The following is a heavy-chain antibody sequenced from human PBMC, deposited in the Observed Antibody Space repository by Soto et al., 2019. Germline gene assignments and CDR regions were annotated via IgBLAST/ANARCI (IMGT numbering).Heavy chain of an antibody. CDR2: ISYDGSNK. CDR1: GFTFSSYG. Sequence: GGSLRLSCAASGFTFSSYGMHWVRQAPGKGREWVAVISYDGSNKYYADSVKGRFTISRDNSKNTLYLQMNSLRAEDTAVYYCAKVKYYGSGSYSSYFDYWGQGTLVTVSS. V-gene: IGHV3-30*18. J-gene: IGHJ4*02. D-gene: IGHD3-10*01. CDR3: AKVKYYGSGSYSSYFDY.